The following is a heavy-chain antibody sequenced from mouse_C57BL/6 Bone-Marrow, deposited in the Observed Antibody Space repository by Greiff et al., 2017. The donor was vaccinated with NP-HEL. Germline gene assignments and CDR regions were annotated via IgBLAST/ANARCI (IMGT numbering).Heavy chain of an antibody. D-gene: IGHD2-5*01. Sequence: QVQLQQSGAELARPGASVKLSCKASGYTFTSYGISWVKQRTGQGLEWIGVIYPRSGNTYYNETFKGKVTLTADKSSRTAYMELRSLTTEDSAVYFCARSAYVSNSWFAYWGQGTLVTVSA. J-gene: IGHJ3*01. CDR2: IYPRSGNT. CDR3: ARSAYVSNSWFAY. CDR1: GYTFTSYG. V-gene: IGHV1-81*01.